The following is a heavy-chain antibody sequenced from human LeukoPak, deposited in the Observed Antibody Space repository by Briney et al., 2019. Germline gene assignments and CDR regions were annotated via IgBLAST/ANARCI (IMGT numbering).Heavy chain of an antibody. Sequence: GESLKISCKGSGYSFTSYWIGWVRQMPGKGLEWMGIIYPGDSDTRYSPSFQGQVTISADKSISTAYLQWSSLKASDTAMYYCARLPYYYGSGSYYKGWFGPWGQGTLVTVSS. J-gene: IGHJ5*02. V-gene: IGHV5-51*01. CDR3: ARLPYYYGSGSYYKGWFGP. CDR2: IYPGDSDT. CDR1: GYSFTSYW. D-gene: IGHD3-10*01.